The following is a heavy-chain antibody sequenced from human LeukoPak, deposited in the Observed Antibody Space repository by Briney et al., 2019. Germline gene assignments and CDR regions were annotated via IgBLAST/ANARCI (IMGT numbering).Heavy chain of an antibody. J-gene: IGHJ3*02. Sequence: KPSETLSLTCTVSGCSISSYYCSWFRQPPGKGLEWIGHVYYSGSTNYNTSLHNRITISVDTSRTRVSLQLTSVTAADTAFYYCARGLTEFGGGDDAFDIWGQGTMVTVAS. CDR1: GCSISSYY. CDR3: ARGLTEFGGGDDAFDI. D-gene: IGHD3-10*01. CDR2: VYYSGST. V-gene: IGHV4-59*01.